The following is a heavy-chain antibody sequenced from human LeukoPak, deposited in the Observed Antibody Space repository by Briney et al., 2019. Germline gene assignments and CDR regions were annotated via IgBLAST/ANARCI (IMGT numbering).Heavy chain of an antibody. CDR2: NWHGTT. Sequence: GGSLTLSCAASGFTFEEYTMHWVRQAPGKTLEWVSLNWHGTTYNRDSLKGRFTISRDNSNDSLYLQINTLRSEDTAFYYCVKDLSYESSGSVFEYWGQGTLVTVSS. J-gene: IGHJ4*02. V-gene: IGHV3-43*01. D-gene: IGHD3-22*01. CDR3: VKDLSYESSGSVFEY. CDR1: GFTFEEYT.